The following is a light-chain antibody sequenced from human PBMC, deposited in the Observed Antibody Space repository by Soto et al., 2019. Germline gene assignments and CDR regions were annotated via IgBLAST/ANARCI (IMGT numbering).Light chain of an antibody. J-gene: IGLJ1*01. Sequence: QAVLTQPPSVSAAPGQKVTISCSGSSFNIGNNDVSWYQQLPGTAPKLLIHETGKRPSGIPDRFSGSKSGTSATLDITGLQTGDEADYYCGTCDTSPTGEVFGAGPKVTVL. CDR2: ETG. CDR1: SFNIGNND. V-gene: IGLV1-51*01. CDR3: GTCDTSPTGEV.